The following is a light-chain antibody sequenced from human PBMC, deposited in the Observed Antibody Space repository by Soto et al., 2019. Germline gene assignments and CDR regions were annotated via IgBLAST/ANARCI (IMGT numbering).Light chain of an antibody. V-gene: IGKV1-9*01. Sequence: DLQLTQSPSFLSASVGDRVTITCRASQDISNYLVWYQQKPGKAPKLLVYGASTLQSGVPSRFSGSGSATEYTLTISSLQPEDFATYYCQQLNIDPFTFGPGTTVDMK. CDR1: QDISNY. J-gene: IGKJ3*01. CDR3: QQLNIDPFT. CDR2: GAS.